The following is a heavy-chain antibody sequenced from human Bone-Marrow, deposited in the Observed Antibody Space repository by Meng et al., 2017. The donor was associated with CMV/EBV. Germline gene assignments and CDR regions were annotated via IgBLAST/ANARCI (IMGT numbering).Heavy chain of an antibody. CDR3: ARTLRLHDDDGGSQYRAFDI. D-gene: IGHD2-15*01. Sequence: GGSLRLSCVTSGFIFSNYWMTWVRQAPGKGLEWVANIKLDGSETHYVDSVKGRFTISRDNAKNSLYLQMNSLRAEDTAVYYCARTLRLHDDDGGSQYRAFDIWGQGTTVTVSS. CDR1: GFIFSNYW. J-gene: IGHJ3*02. V-gene: IGHV3-7*01. CDR2: IKLDGSET.